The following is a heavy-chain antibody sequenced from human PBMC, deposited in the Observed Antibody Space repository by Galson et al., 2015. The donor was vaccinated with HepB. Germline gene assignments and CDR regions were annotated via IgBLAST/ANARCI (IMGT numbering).Heavy chain of an antibody. CDR1: GGTFSSYT. V-gene: IGHV1-69*10. J-gene: IGHJ2*01. CDR3: ARDQAGYGDYPVHWYFDL. D-gene: IGHD4-17*01. CDR2: IIPILGIA. Sequence: VKVSCKASGGTFSSYTISWVRQAPGQGLEWMGRIIPILGIANYAQKFQGRVTITADKSTSTAYMELSSLRSEGTAVYYCARDQAGYGDYPVHWYFDLWGRGTLVTVSS.